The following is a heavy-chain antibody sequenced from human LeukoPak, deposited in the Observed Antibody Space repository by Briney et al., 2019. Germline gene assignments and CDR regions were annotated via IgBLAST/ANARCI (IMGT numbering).Heavy chain of an antibody. CDR3: ARDNSGWYLAY. V-gene: IGHV1-2*02. D-gene: IGHD6-19*01. J-gene: IGHJ4*02. CDR2: INPNSGGT. CDR1: GYTFTGYY. Sequence: ASVKVSCKTSGYTFTGYYMHWVRQAPGQGLEGMGWINPNSGGTNYAQKFQGRVTMTRDTSISTGYMEPSRLRSDDTAVYYCARDNSGWYLAYWGQGTLVTVSS.